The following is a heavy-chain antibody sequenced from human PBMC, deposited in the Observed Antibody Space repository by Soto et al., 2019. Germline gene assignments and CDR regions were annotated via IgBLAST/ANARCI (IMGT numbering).Heavy chain of an antibody. J-gene: IGHJ4*02. CDR1: GFTFSSYA. D-gene: IGHD6-19*01. CDR3: SRRSSGWYFDY. CDR2: ISGSGDST. Sequence: EVQLLESGGGLVQPGGSLRLSCAASGFTFSSYAMSWVRQAPGKGLEWVSVISGSGDSTYHADSVKGRFTISRDNSKNTLYLQMNSLSAEDTDVNYCSRRSSGWYFDYWGPGTLVTVSS. V-gene: IGHV3-23*01.